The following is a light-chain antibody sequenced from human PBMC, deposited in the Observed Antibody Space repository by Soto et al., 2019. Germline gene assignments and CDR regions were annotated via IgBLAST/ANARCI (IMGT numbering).Light chain of an antibody. CDR1: QNIYYN. V-gene: IGKV3-15*01. J-gene: IGKJ1*01. CDR3: LQYHNLWA. Sequence: ILITQSPATVSLSPGESATLSCRASQNIYYNVAWYQQRPGQAPRLLIYRASTRAPGVPARFSGSGSGTEFTLTISSLQPEDFTVYSCLQYHNLWAFGQGTKVDIK. CDR2: RAS.